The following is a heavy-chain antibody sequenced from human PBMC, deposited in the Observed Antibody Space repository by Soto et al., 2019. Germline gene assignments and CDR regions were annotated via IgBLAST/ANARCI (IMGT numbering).Heavy chain of an antibody. J-gene: IGHJ4*02. V-gene: IGHV3-48*01. D-gene: IGHD3-3*01. CDR2: ISSSSSTI. Sequence: GSLRLSCAASGFTFSSYSMNWVRQAPGKGLEWVSYISSSSSTIYYADSVKGRFTISRDNAKNSLYLQMNSLRAEDTAVYYCARGITIFGVVITRFDYWGQGTLVTVSS. CDR3: ARGITIFGVVITRFDY. CDR1: GFTFSSYS.